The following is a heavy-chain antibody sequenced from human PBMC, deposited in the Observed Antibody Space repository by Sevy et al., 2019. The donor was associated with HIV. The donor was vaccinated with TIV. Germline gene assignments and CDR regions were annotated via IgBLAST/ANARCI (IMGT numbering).Heavy chain of an antibody. V-gene: IGHV1-8*01. CDR3: ARAAFGGSSSGYYYYYMDV. CDR1: GYTFTSYD. D-gene: IGHD3-16*01. J-gene: IGHJ6*03. CDR2: MNPNSGNT. Sequence: ASVKVSCKASGYTFTSYDINWVRQATGQGLEWMGWMNPNSGNTGYAQKFQGRVTMTRNTSISTAYMELSSLRSEDTAVYYCARAAFGGSSSGYYYYYMDVWGKGTTVTVSS.